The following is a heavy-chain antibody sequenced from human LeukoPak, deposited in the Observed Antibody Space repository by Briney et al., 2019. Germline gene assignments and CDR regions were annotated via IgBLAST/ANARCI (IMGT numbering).Heavy chain of an antibody. CDR2: IDHSGST. V-gene: IGHV4-4*02. D-gene: IGHD7-27*01. Sequence: PSETLSLTCAVSGGSISRSNWSSWVRHPPAKGLERIGEIDHSGSTNYNPSLKSRVTISVDKSKNQFSLKLSSVTAADMAVYYCARVTKLGILVDYWGQGTLVTVSS. CDR3: ARVTKLGILVDY. CDR1: GGSISRSNW. J-gene: IGHJ4*02.